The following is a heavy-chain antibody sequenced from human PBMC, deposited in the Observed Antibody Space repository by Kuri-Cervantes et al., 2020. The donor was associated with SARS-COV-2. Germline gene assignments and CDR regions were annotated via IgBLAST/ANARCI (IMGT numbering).Heavy chain of an antibody. J-gene: IGHJ5*02. Sequence: SETLSLTCTVSGGSISSYYWSGIRQPPGKGLEWIGYIYYSGSTNYNPSLKSRVTISVDTSKNQFSLKLSSVTAADTAVYYCARASGSYYSWFDPWGQGNLVNVSS. D-gene: IGHD1-26*01. CDR1: GGSISSYY. V-gene: IGHV4-59*01. CDR2: IYYSGST. CDR3: ARASGSYYSWFDP.